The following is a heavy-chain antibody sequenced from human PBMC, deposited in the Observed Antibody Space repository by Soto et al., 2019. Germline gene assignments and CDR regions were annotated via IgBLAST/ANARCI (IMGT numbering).Heavy chain of an antibody. CDR3: VKDGSSGWPYYYGMDV. D-gene: IGHD6-19*01. CDR2: ISYDGSKK. Sequence: QVQLVESGGGVVKPGTSLRLSCAASGFTLSSYGMHWVRHAPGKGLEGVSVISYDGSKKYYADSVKGRFTISRDNSKNTLYLQMSSLRAEDTAVYYCVKDGSSGWPYYYGMDVWGQGTTVTVSS. CDR1: GFTLSSYG. V-gene: IGHV3-30*18. J-gene: IGHJ6*02.